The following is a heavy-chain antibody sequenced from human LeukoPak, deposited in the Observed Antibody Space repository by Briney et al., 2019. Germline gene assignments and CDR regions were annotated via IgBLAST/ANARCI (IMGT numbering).Heavy chain of an antibody. Sequence: GGSLRLSCAASGFTLSSYGMHWVRQATGKGLEWVSAIGTDGDTFYPGSVKGRFTISRDNAENSLYLQMNSLRAEDTAVYYCARGRLTLRYCSGGSCSITYFDYWGQGTLVTVSS. D-gene: IGHD2-15*01. CDR2: IGTDGDT. CDR1: GFTLSSYG. V-gene: IGHV3-13*01. J-gene: IGHJ4*02. CDR3: ARGRLTLRYCSGGSCSITYFDY.